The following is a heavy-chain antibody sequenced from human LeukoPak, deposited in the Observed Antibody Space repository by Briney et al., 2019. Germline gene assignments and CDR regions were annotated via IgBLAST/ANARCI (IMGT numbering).Heavy chain of an antibody. D-gene: IGHD3-16*02. CDR2: ISSSSIR. CDR1: GFTFSSYS. CDR3: ARGGHYDSVWGRYRQKDGFDY. Sequence: GGSLRLSCAASGFTFSSYSMNWVRQAPGKGLEWVLYISSSSIRYYADSVKGRFTISRDNAKNSLYLQMNSLRVEDTAVYYCARGGHYDSVWGRYRQKDGFDYWGQGTLVTVSS. V-gene: IGHV3-48*01. J-gene: IGHJ4*02.